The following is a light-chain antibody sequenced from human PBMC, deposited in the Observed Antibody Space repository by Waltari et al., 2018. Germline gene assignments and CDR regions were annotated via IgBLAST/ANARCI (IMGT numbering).Light chain of an antibody. CDR1: SSDVGNNY. J-gene: IGLJ3*02. V-gene: IGLV1-51*01. Sequence: TQPPSVSAAPGQRVTISCSASSSDVGNNYVSWYQQLPGTAPKILIYDNHERPSGIPDRFSGSKSGMSATLVITGLQTGDEADYYCGAWDSRLSVWVFGGGTKLTVL. CDR3: GAWDSRLSVWV. CDR2: DNH.